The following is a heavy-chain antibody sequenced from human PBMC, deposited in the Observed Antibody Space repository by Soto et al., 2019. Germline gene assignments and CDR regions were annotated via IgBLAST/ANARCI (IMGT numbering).Heavy chain of an antibody. D-gene: IGHD6-19*01. V-gene: IGHV1-69*01. CDR1: GGTFSSYA. J-gene: IGHJ4*02. CDR2: IIPIFGTA. Sequence: QVQLVQSGAEVKKPGSSVKVSCKASGGTFSSYAISWVRQAPGQGLEWMGGIIPIFGTANYAQKFQGRVTITADESTSTAYMELSSLRSEDTAVYYCARVYRLGPTIAVAGIFDYWGQGTLVTVSS. CDR3: ARVYRLGPTIAVAGIFDY.